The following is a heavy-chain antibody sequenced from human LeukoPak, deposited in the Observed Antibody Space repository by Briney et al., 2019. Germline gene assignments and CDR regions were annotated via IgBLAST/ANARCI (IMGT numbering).Heavy chain of an antibody. CDR1: GGSISGYY. J-gene: IGHJ3*02. Sequence: PSETLSLTCSVSGGSISGYYWTWIRQPAGKGLEWIGRVYTSGSTHYNPSLKTRLTMSVNTSKNQFSLKLSSVTAADTAVYYCARLITGTTTAFDIWGQGTMVTVSS. CDR3: ARLITGTTTAFDI. V-gene: IGHV4-4*07. CDR2: VYTSGST. D-gene: IGHD1-7*01.